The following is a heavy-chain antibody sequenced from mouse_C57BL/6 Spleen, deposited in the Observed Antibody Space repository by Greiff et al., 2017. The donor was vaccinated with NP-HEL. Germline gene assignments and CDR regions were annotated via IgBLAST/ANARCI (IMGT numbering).Heavy chain of an antibody. CDR3: ASYDYGYAMDY. CDR1: GYSITSGYY. Sequence: EVKVEESGPGLVKPSQSLSLTCSVTGYSITSGYYWNWIRQFPGNKLEWMGYISYDGSNNYNPSLKNRISITRDTSKNQFFLKLNSVTTEDTATYYCASYDYGYAMDYWGQGTSVTVSS. D-gene: IGHD2-4*01. V-gene: IGHV3-6*01. CDR2: ISYDGSN. J-gene: IGHJ4*01.